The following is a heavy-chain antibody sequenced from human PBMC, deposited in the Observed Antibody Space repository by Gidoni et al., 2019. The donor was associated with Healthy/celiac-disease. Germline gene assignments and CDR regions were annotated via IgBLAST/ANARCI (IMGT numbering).Heavy chain of an antibody. CDR3: ARPYSAGYSSSWDAFDI. CDR1: GGTCSSEA. CDR2: VIPIFGTA. J-gene: IGHJ3*02. V-gene: IGHV1-69*01. Sequence: QVQRVQSGAEGKKPGSSGKVACKASGGTCSSEAISWGRQAPGQGLEWMGGVIPIFGTANYAQKFQGRVTIPAAESTSTAYMELSSLRSEDTAVYYCARPYSAGYSSSWDAFDIWGQGTMVTVSS. D-gene: IGHD6-13*01.